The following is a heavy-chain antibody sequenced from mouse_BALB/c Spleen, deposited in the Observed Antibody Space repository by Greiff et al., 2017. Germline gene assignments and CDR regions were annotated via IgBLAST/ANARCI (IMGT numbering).Heavy chain of an antibody. V-gene: IGHV5-17*02. CDR1: GFTFSSFG. Sequence: EVNVVESGGGLVQPGGSRKLSCAASGFTFSSFGMHWVRQAPEKGLEWVAYISSGSSTIYYADTVKGRFTISRDNPKNTLFLQMTSLRSEDTAMYYCARRSDYAMDYWGQGTSVTVSS. J-gene: IGHJ4*01. CDR2: ISSGSSTI. CDR3: ARRSDYAMDY.